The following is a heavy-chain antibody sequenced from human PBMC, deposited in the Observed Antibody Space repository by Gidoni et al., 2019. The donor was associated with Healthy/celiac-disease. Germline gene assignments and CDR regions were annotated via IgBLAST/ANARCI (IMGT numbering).Heavy chain of an antibody. Sequence: QVQLQQWGAGLLKPSQTLSLTCAVYGGSFSGYYWSWIRQPPGKGLEWIGEINHIGSTNYSPSLKSRVTISVDTSKNQFSLKLSSVTAADTAVYYCARDPTAAGTTYYFDYWGQGTLVTVSS. J-gene: IGHJ4*02. CDR2: INHIGST. CDR3: ARDPTAAGTTYYFDY. V-gene: IGHV4-34*01. CDR1: GGSFSGYY. D-gene: IGHD6-19*01.